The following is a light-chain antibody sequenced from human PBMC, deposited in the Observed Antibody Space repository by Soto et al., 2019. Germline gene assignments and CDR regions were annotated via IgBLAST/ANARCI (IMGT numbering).Light chain of an antibody. CDR2: AAS. V-gene: IGKV1-39*01. Sequence: DIQMTQSPSSLSASVGDKVTITCRASQTISSYLNWYQQRPGKAPELLISAASSLQSGVPSRFSGSASGTDFTLTIRSLQPEDFATYYCQQSYITPLTFGGGTKGDIK. J-gene: IGKJ4*01. CDR1: QTISSY. CDR3: QQSYITPLT.